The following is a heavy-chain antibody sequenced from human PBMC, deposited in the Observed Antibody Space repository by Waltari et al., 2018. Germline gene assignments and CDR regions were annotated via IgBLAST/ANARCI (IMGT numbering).Heavy chain of an antibody. CDR3: ARGYAHCNDGGCFSNWLDP. CDR1: GYTFNNYA. D-gene: IGHD2-15*01. J-gene: IGHJ5*02. V-gene: IGHV1-69*13. CDR2: FIPMFGKE. Sequence: QVHLVQSGAEVKKPGSSVKVSCTASGYTFNNYAITWVRQAPGQGLEWMGGFIPMFGKEKYAQKFQGRLTIAADESTSTAYMELRSLTSEDTATYYCARGYAHCNDGGCFSNWLDPWGQGTLVTVSS.